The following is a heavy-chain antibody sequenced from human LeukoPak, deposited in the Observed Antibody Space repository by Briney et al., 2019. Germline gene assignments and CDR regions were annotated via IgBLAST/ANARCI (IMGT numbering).Heavy chain of an antibody. D-gene: IGHD4-17*01. Sequence: SETLSLTCTVSGGSISSYYWSWIRQPAGKGLEWIGRIYTSGSTYYNPSLKSRVTISVDTSKNQFSLKLSSVTAADTAVYYCAPVTTRAWFDPWGQGTLVTVSS. V-gene: IGHV4-4*07. CDR3: APVTTRAWFDP. J-gene: IGHJ5*02. CDR1: GGSISSYY. CDR2: IYTSGST.